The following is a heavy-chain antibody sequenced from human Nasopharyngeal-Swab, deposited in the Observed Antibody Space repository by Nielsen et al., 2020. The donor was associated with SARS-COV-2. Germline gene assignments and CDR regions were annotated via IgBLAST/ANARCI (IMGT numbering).Heavy chain of an antibody. Sequence: PGKGLERIGEINHSGSTNYNPSLKSRVTISVDTSKSQFSLKLSSVTAADTAVYYCARDPGSGSFYFDYWGQGTLVTVSS. CDR3: ARDPGSGSFYFDY. J-gene: IGHJ4*02. CDR2: INHSGST. D-gene: IGHD3-22*01. V-gene: IGHV4-34*01.